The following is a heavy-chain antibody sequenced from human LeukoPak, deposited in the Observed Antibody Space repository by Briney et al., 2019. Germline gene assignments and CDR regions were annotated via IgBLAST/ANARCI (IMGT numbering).Heavy chain of an antibody. D-gene: IGHD2-15*01. CDR3: AKDIEASI. Sequence: GGSLRLSCAASGFTFRDSAMDWVRQAPGKGLEWVSLISHSGANTFYADSVEGRFTVSRDNSKNMMYLQMNSLRAEDTAVYYCAKDIEASIWGQGTLVTVSS. CDR1: GFTFRDSA. CDR2: ISHSGANT. V-gene: IGHV3-23*01. J-gene: IGHJ4*02.